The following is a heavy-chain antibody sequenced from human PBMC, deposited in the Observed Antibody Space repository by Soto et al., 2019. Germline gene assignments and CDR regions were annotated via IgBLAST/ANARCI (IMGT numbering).Heavy chain of an antibody. V-gene: IGHV3-48*01. CDR1: GFTFSSYS. J-gene: IGHJ6*03. D-gene: IGHD5-18*01. CDR2: ISSSSSTI. CDR3: ARDSDMVTDYYYYMDV. Sequence: GGSLRLSCAASGFTFSSYSMNWIRQAPGKGLEWVSYISSSSSTIYYADSVKGRFTISRDNAKNSLYLQMNSLRAEDTAVYYCARDSDMVTDYYYYMDVWGKGTKVTVSS.